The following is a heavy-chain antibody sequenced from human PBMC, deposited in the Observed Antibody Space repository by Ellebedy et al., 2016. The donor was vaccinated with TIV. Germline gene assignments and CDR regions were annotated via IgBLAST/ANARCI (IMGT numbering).Heavy chain of an antibody. J-gene: IGHJ4*02. CDR1: GFSFSTSGMC. D-gene: IGHD4-17*01. Sequence: SGPTLVKPTQTLTLTCTFSGFSFSTSGMCVGWIRQPPGKALEWLALIRWDDHKYYSTSLKARLTISKDTSKNQVVLTMTDVDPVDTATYYCVRMPYGDFGGYFDYWGQGALVTVSS. V-gene: IGHV2-70*01. CDR2: IRWDDHK. CDR3: VRMPYGDFGGYFDY.